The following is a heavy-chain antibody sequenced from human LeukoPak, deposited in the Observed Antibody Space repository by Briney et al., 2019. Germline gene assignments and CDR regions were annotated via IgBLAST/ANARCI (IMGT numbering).Heavy chain of an antibody. CDR1: GGSFSGYY. J-gene: IGHJ6*02. CDR3: ARGSGGSSYGMDV. CDR2: INHSGST. D-gene: IGHD2-15*01. V-gene: IGHV4-34*01. Sequence: PSETLSLTCAVYGGSFSGYYWSWIRQPPGKGLEWIGEINHSGSTNYNPSLKSRVIISVDTSKNQFSLELSSVTAADTAVYYCARGSGGSSYGMDVWGQGTTVTVSS.